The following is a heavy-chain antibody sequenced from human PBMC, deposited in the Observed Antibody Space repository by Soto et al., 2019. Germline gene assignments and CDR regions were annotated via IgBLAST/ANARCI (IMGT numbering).Heavy chain of an antibody. J-gene: IGHJ4*02. D-gene: IGHD1-1*01. CDR1: GGTFSSYA. V-gene: IGHV1-69*05. Sequence: ASVKVSCKASGGTFSSYAISWVRQAPGQGLEWMGGIIPIFGTADSVKGRFTISRDNSKNTLYLQMNSLRAEDTAVYYCAKDRGRTGTNHFDYWGQGTLVTVSS. CDR2: IIPIFGTA. CDR3: AKDRGRTGTNHFDY.